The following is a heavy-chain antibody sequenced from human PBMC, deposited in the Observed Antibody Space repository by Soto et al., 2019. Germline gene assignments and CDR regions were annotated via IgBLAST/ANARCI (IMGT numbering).Heavy chain of an antibody. Sequence: ASVKVSCKASGYTFTSYDINWVRQATGQRLEWMGWMNASSGNTGYAQKFQGRVTMTRDTSTSTAYMELSSLRSEDTAVYYCAKEFTAAAFDYWGQGALVTVS. CDR2: MNASSGNT. CDR3: AKEFTAAAFDY. CDR1: GYTFTSYD. V-gene: IGHV1-8*01. J-gene: IGHJ4*02. D-gene: IGHD6-13*01.